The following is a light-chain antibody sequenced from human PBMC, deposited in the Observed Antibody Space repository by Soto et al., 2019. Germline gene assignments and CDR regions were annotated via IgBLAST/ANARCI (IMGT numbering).Light chain of an antibody. V-gene: IGLV3-21*04. CDR1: NIGSKS. CDR2: YDS. Sequence: SYELTQPPSVSVAPGKTARITCGGNNIGSKSVHWYQQKPGQAPVLVIYYDSDRPSGSPERFSGSNSGNTATLTISRVEAGDEADYYCQVWDNTSDHVVFGGGTQLTVL. J-gene: IGLJ2*01. CDR3: QVWDNTSDHVV.